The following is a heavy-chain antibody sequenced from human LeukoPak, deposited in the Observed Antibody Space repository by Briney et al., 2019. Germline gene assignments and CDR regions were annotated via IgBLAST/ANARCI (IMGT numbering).Heavy chain of an antibody. CDR3: ARLAMVVAATQGAFDI. J-gene: IGHJ3*02. CDR1: GYSFTSYG. D-gene: IGHD2-15*01. Sequence: GESLTISCKGSGYSFTSYGSSGVRQMPGKGLGWMGRIDPGDSYTNYTPSFQGHVTISADQSISTAYLEWSSLKASATAMYYCARLAMVVAATQGAFDIWGQGTMVTASS. V-gene: IGHV5-10-1*01. CDR2: IDPGDSYT.